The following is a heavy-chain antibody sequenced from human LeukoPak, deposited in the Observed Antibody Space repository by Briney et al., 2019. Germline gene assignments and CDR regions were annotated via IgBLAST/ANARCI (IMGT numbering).Heavy chain of an antibody. J-gene: IGHJ5*02. CDR1: GGSISSYY. CDR2: IYYSGST. Sequence: SETLSLTCTVSGGSISSYYWSWIRQPAGKGLEWIGYIYYSGSTNYNPSLKSRVTISVDTSKNQFSLKLSSVTAADTAVYYCASEAGYCSGGSCYSSGGWFDPWGQGTLVTVSS. CDR3: ASEAGYCSGGSCYSSGGWFDP. V-gene: IGHV4-59*01. D-gene: IGHD2-15*01.